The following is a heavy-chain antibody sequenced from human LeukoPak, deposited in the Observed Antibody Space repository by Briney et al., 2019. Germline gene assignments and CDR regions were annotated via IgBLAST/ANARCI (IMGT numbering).Heavy chain of an antibody. D-gene: IGHD1-26*01. CDR1: GFSFSGHW. Sequence: GSLRLSCAASGFSFSGHWMNWVRQPPGKGLEWVANIKADGSEKYYVDSVKGRFTISRDDAKRTVDLQMDNLRAEDTAIYYCAYRNNFEYWGQGALDTVSS. CDR2: IKADGSEK. CDR3: AYRNNFEY. J-gene: IGHJ4*02. V-gene: IGHV3-7*05.